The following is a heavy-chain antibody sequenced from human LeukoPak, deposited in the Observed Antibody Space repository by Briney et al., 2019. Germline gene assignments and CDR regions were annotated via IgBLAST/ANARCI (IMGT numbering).Heavy chain of an antibody. CDR2: ISWNSGSI. CDR1: GFTFDDYA. CDR3: AKGMFPGYSSSWSPFDY. J-gene: IGHJ4*02. D-gene: IGHD6-13*01. V-gene: IGHV3-9*03. Sequence: GGSLRLSCAASGFTFDDYAMHWVRQAPGKGLEWVSGISWNSGSIGYADSVKGRFTISRDNAKNSLYLQMNSLRAEDMALYYCAKGMFPGYSSSWSPFDYWGQGTLVTVSS.